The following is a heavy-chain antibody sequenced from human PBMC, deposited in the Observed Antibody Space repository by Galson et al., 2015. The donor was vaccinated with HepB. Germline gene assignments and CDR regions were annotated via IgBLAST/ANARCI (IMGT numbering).Heavy chain of an antibody. CDR2: INPDGQST. CDR1: GFTFSSYF. Sequence: SLRLSCAASGFTFSSYFMHWVRQAPGKGLEYVSSINPDGQSTYYANSVKGRFTFSRDNSKNTLYLQMDSLRPEDMAVYYCARAPQYHGSAKCYFDYWGQGTLVSVSS. J-gene: IGHJ4*02. D-gene: IGHD3-10*01. CDR3: ARAPQYHGSAKCYFDY. V-gene: IGHV3-64*01.